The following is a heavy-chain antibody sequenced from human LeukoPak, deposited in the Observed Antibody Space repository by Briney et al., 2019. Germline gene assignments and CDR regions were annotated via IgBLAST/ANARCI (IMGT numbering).Heavy chain of an antibody. CDR2: IYYSGST. D-gene: IGHD2-2*02. CDR3: AREWSYYCSSTSCYTPGHFDY. Sequence: PSETLSLTCTVSGGSISSYYWSWIRQPPGKGLEWIGYIYYSGSTNYNPSLKSRVTISVDTSKNQFSLKLSSVTAADTAVYYCAREWSYYCSSTSCYTPGHFDYWGQGTLVTVSS. CDR1: GGSISSYY. V-gene: IGHV4-59*01. J-gene: IGHJ4*02.